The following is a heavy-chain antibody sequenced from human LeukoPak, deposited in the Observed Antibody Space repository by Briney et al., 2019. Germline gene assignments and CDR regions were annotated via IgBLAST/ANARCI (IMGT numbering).Heavy chain of an antibody. D-gene: IGHD6-19*01. CDR2: INHSGST. V-gene: IGHV4-34*01. CDR1: GGPFSCYY. Sequence: SETLSLTCAVYGGPFSCYYWSWIRQPPGKGLEWIGEINHSGSTNYNPSLKSRVTISVDTSKNQFSLKLSSVTAADTAVYYCARVYRYSSGWYDDYWGQGTLATVSS. CDR3: ARVYRYSSGWYDDY. J-gene: IGHJ4*02.